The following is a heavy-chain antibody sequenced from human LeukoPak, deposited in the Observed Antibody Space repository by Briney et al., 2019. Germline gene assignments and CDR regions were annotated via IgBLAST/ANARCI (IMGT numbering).Heavy chain of an antibody. CDR3: STNGGPYYFNS. CDR1: GDSISPYV. V-gene: IGHV1-69*05. Sequence: ASVKVSCKAPGDSISPYVISWVRQAPGLGLEWMGGSVPFFGTANYAPKFQGRVTLTRDDSTSSAYMELNSLRYDDTAVYFCSTNGGPYYFNSWGQGTQVTVSS. J-gene: IGHJ4*02. CDR2: SVPFFGTA. D-gene: IGHD6-25*01.